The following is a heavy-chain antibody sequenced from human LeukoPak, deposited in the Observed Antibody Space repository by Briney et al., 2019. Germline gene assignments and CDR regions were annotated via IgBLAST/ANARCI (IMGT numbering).Heavy chain of an antibody. CDR2: IKSDGSST. V-gene: IGHV3-74*01. J-gene: IGHJ3*02. Sequence: PGGSLRLSCAASGFTFSSHWMHWVCQAPGKGLVWVSRIKSDGSSTSYAESVKGRFTISRDNAKNTLYLQMNNLRVEDTAVYYCARESVTDISRQSDAFVIRGERTLVSVS. CDR1: GFTFSSHW. D-gene: IGHD2-21*02. CDR3: ARESVTDISRQSDAFVI.